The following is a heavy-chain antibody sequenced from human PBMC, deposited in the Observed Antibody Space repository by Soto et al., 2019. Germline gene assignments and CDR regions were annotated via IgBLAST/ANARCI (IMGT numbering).Heavy chain of an antibody. V-gene: IGHV3-74*01. J-gene: IGHJ6*02. Sequence: EVQLVESGGGLVQPGGSLRLSCAASGFTFSSYWMHWVRQAPGKGLVWVSRINSDGSSTSYADSVKGRFTSSRDNAKNTLYLQMNSLRAEDTAVYYCARDLQYYDFWSGYSYYYYGMDVWGQGTTVTVSS. CDR3: ARDLQYYDFWSGYSYYYYGMDV. D-gene: IGHD3-3*01. CDR2: INSDGSST. CDR1: GFTFSSYW.